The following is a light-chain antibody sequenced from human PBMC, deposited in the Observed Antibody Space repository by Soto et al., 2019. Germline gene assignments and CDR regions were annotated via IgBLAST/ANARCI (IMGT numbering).Light chain of an antibody. V-gene: IGKV3-15*01. J-gene: IGKJ4*01. CDR1: QSVSSN. CDR3: QQYNNWART. CDR2: GAS. Sequence: EIVMTQSPATLSVSLGERAPLSSRAIQSVSSNLAWYQQKPGKAPRILFYGASTRATAIPATFSGSGSGTEFTLTISSLQSEDFAVYYCQQYNNWARTFGGGNEVEIK.